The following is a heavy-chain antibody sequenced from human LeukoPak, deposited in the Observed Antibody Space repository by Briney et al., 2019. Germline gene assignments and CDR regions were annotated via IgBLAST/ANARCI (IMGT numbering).Heavy chain of an antibody. CDR3: ARASDPWLQLT. D-gene: IGHD5-24*01. CDR2: ISYDGTNK. J-gene: IGHJ5*02. Sequence: GGSLRLSCAASGFTFRTYGIHWVRQAPGKGLEWVAVISYDGTNKYYADSVKGRFSISRDNAQTSLYLQMNSLRAEDTAVYYCARASDPWLQLTWGQGTLVTVSS. V-gene: IGHV3-30*03. CDR1: GFTFRTYG.